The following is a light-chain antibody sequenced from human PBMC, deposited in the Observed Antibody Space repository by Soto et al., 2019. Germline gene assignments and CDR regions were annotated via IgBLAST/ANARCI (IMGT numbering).Light chain of an antibody. J-gene: IGLJ3*02. CDR1: SGHSSYA. CDR3: QTWGTGIRGV. CDR2: LNSDGSH. Sequence: QPVLTQSPSASASLGAWVKLTCTLSSGHSSYAIAWHQQQPEKGPRYLMKLNSDGSHSKGDGIPDRFSGSSSGAERYLTISSLQSEDEADYYCQTWGTGIRGVFGGGTKVTVL. V-gene: IGLV4-69*01.